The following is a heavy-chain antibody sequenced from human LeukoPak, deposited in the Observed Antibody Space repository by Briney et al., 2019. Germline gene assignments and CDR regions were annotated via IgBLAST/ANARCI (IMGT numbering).Heavy chain of an antibody. CDR3: AREGGVRGVIISSWFDP. CDR2: ISSSSSYI. D-gene: IGHD3-10*01. J-gene: IGHJ5*02. CDR1: GFTFSSYS. V-gene: IGHV3-21*01. Sequence: GGSLRLSCAASGFTFSSYSMNWVRQAPGKGLEWVSSISSSSSYIYYADSVKGRFTISRDNAKNSLYLQMNSLRAEDTAVYYCAREGGVRGVIISSWFDPWGQGTLVTVSS.